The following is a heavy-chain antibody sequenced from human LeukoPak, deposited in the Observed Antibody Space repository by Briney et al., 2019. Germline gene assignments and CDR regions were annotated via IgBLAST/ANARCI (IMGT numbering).Heavy chain of an antibody. CDR3: ARDGTRAGLHFDL. J-gene: IGHJ4*01. V-gene: IGHV3-7*01. CDR1: GFTFTDYW. D-gene: IGHD1/OR15-1a*01. Sequence: GGSLRLSCAVSGFTFTDYWMNWVRQAPGKGLEWVASIRQDGSEKTYVDSVKGRFTISRDNTKNSLSLQVNSLRVEDTAVYYCARDGTRAGLHFDLWGQGTLVTVSS. CDR2: IRQDGSEK.